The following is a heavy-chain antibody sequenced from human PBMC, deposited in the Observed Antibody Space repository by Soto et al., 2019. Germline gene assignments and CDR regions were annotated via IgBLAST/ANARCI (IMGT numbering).Heavy chain of an antibody. CDR3: AKGGRQWLVTSDFNY. CDR2: VSHDGRNT. D-gene: IGHD6-19*01. J-gene: IGHJ4*02. Sequence: ESGGGVVQPGRSLRLSCAASGFTFSDYAMHWVRQAPGKGLEWVAVVSHDGRNTHYADSVKGRFTISGDSSKNTVSLEMTSLRAEDTAVYYCAKGGRQWLVTSDFNYWGQGALVTVSS. CDR1: GFTFSDYA. V-gene: IGHV3-30*18.